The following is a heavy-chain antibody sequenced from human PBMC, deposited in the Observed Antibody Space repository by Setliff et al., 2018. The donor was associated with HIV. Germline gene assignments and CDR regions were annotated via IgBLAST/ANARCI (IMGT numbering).Heavy chain of an antibody. CDR1: GGTFSNYA. J-gene: IGHJ4*02. CDR3: SIDVIEGWLRPMPDY. D-gene: IGHD5-12*01. CDR2: IIPIFGST. V-gene: IGHV1-69*13. Sequence: ASVKVSCKASGGTFSNYAISWVRQAPGQGLEWMGGIIPIFGSTKYAQKFQDRVTITADESTYTAYMELSGLRSEDTAVYYCSIDVIEGWLRPMPDYWGPGTLVTVSS.